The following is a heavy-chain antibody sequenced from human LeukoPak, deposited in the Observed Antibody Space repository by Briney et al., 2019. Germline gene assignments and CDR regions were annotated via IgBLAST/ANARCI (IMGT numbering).Heavy chain of an antibody. D-gene: IGHD6-19*01. V-gene: IGHV1-2*02. CDR2: INPNSGGT. CDR1: GYTFTGYY. J-gene: IGHJ4*02. Sequence: ASVKVSCKASGYTFTGYYMHWVRQAPGQGLEWMGWINPNSGGTNYAQKFQGRVTMTRDTSISTAYMELSRLRSDDTAVYYRAKDSDSSGWYFDYWGQGTLVTVSS. CDR3: AKDSDSSGWYFDY.